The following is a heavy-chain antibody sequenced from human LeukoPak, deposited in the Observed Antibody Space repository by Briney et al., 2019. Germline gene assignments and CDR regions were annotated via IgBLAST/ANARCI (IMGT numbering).Heavy chain of an antibody. D-gene: IGHD3-10*01. CDR3: AKDPTWFGESPHY. Sequence: GGSLRLSCAASGFTFSNYAMHWVRQAPGKGLEWVTFISYDGSNKHYADSVQGRFTISRDNSKNTLYLQTNSLRPEDTAVYYCAKDPTWFGESPHYWGQGTLVTVSS. J-gene: IGHJ4*02. V-gene: IGHV3-30-3*01. CDR1: GFTFSNYA. CDR2: ISYDGSNK.